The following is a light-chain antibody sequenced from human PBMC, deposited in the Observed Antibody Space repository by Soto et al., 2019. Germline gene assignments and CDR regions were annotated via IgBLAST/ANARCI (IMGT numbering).Light chain of an antibody. CDR3: QSYDSRSWV. Sequence: NFMLTQPHSVSASPGKTVTISCTRSSGSIARNYVQWCQQRPGSAPTTVIYEDNRRPSGVPDRFSGSIDSSSNTASLTISGLKTEDEADYYCQSYDSRSWVFGGGTQLTVL. J-gene: IGLJ3*02. CDR2: EDN. V-gene: IGLV6-57*04. CDR1: SGSIARNY.